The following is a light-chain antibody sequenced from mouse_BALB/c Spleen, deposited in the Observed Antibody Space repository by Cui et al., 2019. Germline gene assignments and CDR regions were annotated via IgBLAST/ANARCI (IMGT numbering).Light chain of an antibody. Sequence: DIQMTQSPAFLSVSVGETVTITCRASENIYSNLAWYQQKQGKSPQLLVYAATNLADGVPSRFSGRGSGTQYSLKINSLQSEDFGSYYCQHYWGTPYTFGGGTKLEIK. CDR2: AAT. CDR3: QHYWGTPYT. J-gene: IGKJ2*01. CDR1: ENIYSN. V-gene: IGKV12-46*01.